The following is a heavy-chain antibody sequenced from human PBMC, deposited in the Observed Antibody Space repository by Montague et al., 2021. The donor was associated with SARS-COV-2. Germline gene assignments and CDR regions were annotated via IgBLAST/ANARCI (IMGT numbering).Heavy chain of an antibody. CDR2: IYSSGSA. J-gene: IGHJ4*02. V-gene: IGHV4-59*12. CDR1: GSSITSYY. D-gene: IGHD6-25*01. CDR3: ARVFRGQRLAFDF. Sequence: SETLSLTCTVSGSSITSYYWSWIRQAPGKGLEWIAYIYSSGSASYNPSLRGRVTMSVDKSTNQFSLRLNSVTAADTAVYYCARVFRGQRLAFDFWGQGALVIVSS.